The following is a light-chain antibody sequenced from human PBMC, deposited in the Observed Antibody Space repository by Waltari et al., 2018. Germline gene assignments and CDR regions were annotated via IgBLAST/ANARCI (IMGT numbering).Light chain of an antibody. CDR3: QSYDTSLRVV. J-gene: IGLJ2*01. CDR1: GSNIGAGYA. CDR2: GSN. V-gene: IGLV1-40*01. Sequence: QSVLTQPPSVSGAPGQRVTISCTGSGSNIGAGYAVHWYQQLPRAAPKLLIYGSNSRPLGVPDRFFGSTSGTSASLAITGLQAEDEADYYCQSYDTSLRVVFGGGTKLTVL.